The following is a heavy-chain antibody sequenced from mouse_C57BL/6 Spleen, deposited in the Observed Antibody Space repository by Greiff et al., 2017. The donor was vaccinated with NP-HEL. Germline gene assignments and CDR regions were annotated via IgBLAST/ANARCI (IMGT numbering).Heavy chain of an antibody. Sequence: EVQLQQSGGGLVKPGGSLKLSCAASGFPFRDYGMHWVSQAPEKGLEWVAYFSRGSSIIYYADTVKGRFTFPRDNAKTTRFLKMTSLMSEDTAMYYCARRNYDKGAMDYWGQGTSVTVSS. CDR3: ARRNYDKGAMDY. D-gene: IGHD2-4*01. CDR1: GFPFRDYG. CDR2: FSRGSSII. V-gene: IGHV5-17*01. J-gene: IGHJ4*01.